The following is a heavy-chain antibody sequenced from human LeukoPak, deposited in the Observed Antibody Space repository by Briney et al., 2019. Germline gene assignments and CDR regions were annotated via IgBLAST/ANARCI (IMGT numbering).Heavy chain of an antibody. CDR2: ISGSGGST. CDR3: ARDLFGELYTYYYGMDV. Sequence: PGGSLRLSCAASGFTFSSYAMSWVRQAPGKGLEWVSAISGSGGSTYYADSVKGRFTISRDNSKNTLYLQMNSLRAEDTAVYYCARDLFGELYTYYYGMDVWGQGTTVTVSS. J-gene: IGHJ6*02. V-gene: IGHV3-23*01. CDR1: GFTFSSYA. D-gene: IGHD3-10*01.